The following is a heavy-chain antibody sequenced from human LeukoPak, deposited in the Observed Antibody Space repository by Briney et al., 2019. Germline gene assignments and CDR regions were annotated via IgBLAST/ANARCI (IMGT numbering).Heavy chain of an antibody. Sequence: GGSLRLSCAASGFTFNNYTMNWVRQAPGKGLEWVSSISRNGIYIKYVDSVKGRFTVSRDNAKNSLYLQMNSLRAEHTAVYYCARDGLPATVANWFDPWGQGTLVTVSS. CDR1: GFTFNNYT. J-gene: IGHJ5*02. CDR2: ISRNGIYI. D-gene: IGHD2-15*01. V-gene: IGHV3-21*01. CDR3: ARDGLPATVANWFDP.